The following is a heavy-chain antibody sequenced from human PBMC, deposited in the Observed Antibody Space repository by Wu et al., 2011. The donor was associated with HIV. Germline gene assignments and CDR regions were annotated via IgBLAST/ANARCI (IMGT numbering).Heavy chain of an antibody. Sequence: QVQLVQSGAEVKKPGSSVKISCKSSGGTFRKYATNWVRQAPGQGLEWLGEIIPMYDRKKRVQERVTITANESSSTTYIEINSLTSEDTAVYYCTTLLSYWGQGTLVTVSS. CDR1: GGTFRKYA. CDR3: TTLLSY. D-gene: IGHD3-10*01. CDR2: IIPMYDRK. V-gene: IGHV1-69*12. J-gene: IGHJ4*02.